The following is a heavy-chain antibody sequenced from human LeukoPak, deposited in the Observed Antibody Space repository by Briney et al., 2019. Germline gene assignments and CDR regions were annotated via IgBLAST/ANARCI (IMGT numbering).Heavy chain of an antibody. J-gene: IGHJ6*03. CDR2: IKQDGSEK. Sequence: GGSLRLSYAASGFTFSSYWMSWVRQAPGKGLEWVATIKQDGSEKYYVDSVKGRFTISRDNANNSLYLQMNSLRAEDTAVYYCAREAVPAALYYYYYYLDVWGKGTTVTVSS. CDR1: GFTFSSYW. V-gene: IGHV3-7*01. D-gene: IGHD2-2*01. CDR3: AREAVPAALYYYYYYLDV.